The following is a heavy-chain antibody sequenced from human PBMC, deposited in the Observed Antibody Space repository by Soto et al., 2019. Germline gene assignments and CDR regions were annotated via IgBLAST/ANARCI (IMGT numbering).Heavy chain of an antibody. CDR1: GGSISSSSYY. CDR2: IYYSGST. V-gene: IGHV4-39*01. J-gene: IGHJ4*02. CDR3: ARRFKQQLVSFDY. D-gene: IGHD6-13*01. Sequence: SETLSLTCTVSGGSISSSSYYWGWIRQPPGKGLEWIGSIYYSGSTYYNPSLKSRVTISVDTSKNQFSLKLSSVTAADTAVYYCARRFKQQLVSFDYWGQGTLVTVSS.